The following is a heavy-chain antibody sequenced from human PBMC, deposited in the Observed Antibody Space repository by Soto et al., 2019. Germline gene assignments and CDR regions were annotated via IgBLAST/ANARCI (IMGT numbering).Heavy chain of an antibody. CDR1: GFTFSSYA. CDR3: AKDSYSSGWYNWFDP. J-gene: IGHJ5*02. CDR2: ISGSGGST. Sequence: EVQLLESGGGLVQPGGSLRLSCAASGFTFSSYAMSWVRQAPGKGLEWVSAISGSGGSTYYADSVKGRFTISRVNSKNTLYLQMNSLRAEDTAVYYCAKDSYSSGWYNWFDPLGQATLVTVSS. V-gene: IGHV3-23*01. D-gene: IGHD6-19*01.